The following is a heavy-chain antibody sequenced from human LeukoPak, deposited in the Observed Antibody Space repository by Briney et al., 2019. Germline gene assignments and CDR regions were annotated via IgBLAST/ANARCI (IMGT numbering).Heavy chain of an antibody. CDR3: AKDSIDDYRNYGASYYYYYMDV. D-gene: IGHD4-11*01. CDR2: ISYNGSKK. V-gene: IGHV3-30-3*01. J-gene: IGHJ6*03. CDR1: GFTFSSYP. Sequence: PGRSLRLSCAASGFTFSSYPMHWVRQAPGKGLEGVAVISYNGSKKYYADSVEGRFTISRDNSKNTLYLQMNSLRAEDTAVYYCAKDSIDDYRNYGASYYYYYMDVWGKGTTVTVSS.